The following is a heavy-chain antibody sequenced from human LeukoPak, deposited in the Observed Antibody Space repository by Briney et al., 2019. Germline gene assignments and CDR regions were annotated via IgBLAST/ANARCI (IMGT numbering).Heavy chain of an antibody. CDR3: ARVGWELLGPFDH. CDR1: GGSFSGYY. V-gene: IGHV4-59*01. J-gene: IGHJ4*02. D-gene: IGHD1-26*01. CDR2: IYYSGST. Sequence: SETLSLTCAAYGGSFSGYYWSWIRQPPGKGLEWIGYIYYSGSTNYNPSLKSRVTISVDRSKNQFSLKLRSVIAADTAVYYCARVGWELLGPFDHWGQGTLVTVSS.